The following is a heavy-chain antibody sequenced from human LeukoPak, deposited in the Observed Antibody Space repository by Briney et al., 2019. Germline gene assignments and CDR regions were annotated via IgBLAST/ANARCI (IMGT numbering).Heavy chain of an antibody. V-gene: IGHV1-69*05. Sequence: SSVKVSCKASAGTFSSYAISWVRQPPGQGLEWMGGITPICSTANTSHKYHGRVPITTDKSTTTAYLYLRSLRSKDTAVYFCSRSRQNIPEYYFDYGGQGTLVTASS. D-gene: IGHD2/OR15-2a*01. J-gene: IGHJ4*02. CDR2: ITPICSTA. CDR1: AGTFSSYA. CDR3: SRSRQNIPEYYFDY.